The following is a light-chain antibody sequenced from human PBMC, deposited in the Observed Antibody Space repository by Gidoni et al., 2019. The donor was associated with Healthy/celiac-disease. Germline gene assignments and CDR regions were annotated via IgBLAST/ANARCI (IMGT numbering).Light chain of an antibody. CDR2: DVS. Sequence: QSALTQPRPVSGSPGQSVTIACTGTSSDVGGYNYVSWYQQHPGKAPKLMIYDVSKRPSGVPDRFSGSKSGNTVSLTISGLQAEDEADYYCCSYAGIYTYVFGTGTKVTVL. CDR1: SSDVGGYNY. V-gene: IGLV2-11*01. J-gene: IGLJ1*01. CDR3: CSYAGIYTYV.